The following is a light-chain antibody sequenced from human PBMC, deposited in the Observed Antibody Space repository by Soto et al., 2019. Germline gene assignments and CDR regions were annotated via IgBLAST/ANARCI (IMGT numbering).Light chain of an antibody. CDR1: QSVSSN. CDR2: DAS. Sequence: EIRMKQSPATLSVSTGERATLSCRASQSVSSNLAWYQQKPGQAPRLLIYDASNRATGIPARFSGSGFGTDFTLTISSLEPEDFATYYCQQSYSTPRTFGQGTRLEIK. CDR3: QQSYSTPRT. V-gene: IGKV3-11*01. J-gene: IGKJ5*01.